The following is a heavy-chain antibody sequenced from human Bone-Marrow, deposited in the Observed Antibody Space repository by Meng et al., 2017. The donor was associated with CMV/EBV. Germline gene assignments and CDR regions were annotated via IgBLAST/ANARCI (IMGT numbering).Heavy chain of an antibody. Sequence: GESLKISCAASGFTFHDYGMSWVRQAPGKGLEWVSGINWNGDNTGYADSVKGRFTISRDNAKNSLYLQMNSLRAEDTALYYCARSITGGDALDIWGQGTIVTVSS. CDR3: ARSITGGDALDI. D-gene: IGHD7-27*01. V-gene: IGHV3-20*04. CDR2: INWNGDNT. J-gene: IGHJ3*02. CDR1: GFTFHDYG.